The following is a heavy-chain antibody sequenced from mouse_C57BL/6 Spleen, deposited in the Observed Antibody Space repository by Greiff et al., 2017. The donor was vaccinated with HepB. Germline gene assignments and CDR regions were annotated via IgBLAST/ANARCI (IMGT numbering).Heavy chain of an antibody. CDR3: ARDGYYYGSSPLAMDY. J-gene: IGHJ4*01. CDR2: IWSGGST. D-gene: IGHD1-1*01. V-gene: IGHV2-2*01. Sequence: QVQLQQSGPGLVQPSQSLSITCTVSGFSLTSYGVHWVRQSPGKGLEWLGVIWSGGSTDYNAAFISRLSISKDNSKSQVFFKMNSLQADDTAIYYCARDGYYYGSSPLAMDYWGQGTSVTVSS. CDR1: GFSLTSYG.